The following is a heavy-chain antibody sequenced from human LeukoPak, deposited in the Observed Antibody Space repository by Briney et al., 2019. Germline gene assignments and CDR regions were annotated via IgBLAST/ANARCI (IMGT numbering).Heavy chain of an antibody. D-gene: IGHD3-16*01. CDR2: IYSGGST. J-gene: IGHJ3*02. Sequence: GGSLRLSCAASGFTVSNNYMNWVRQAPGKGLEWVSVIYSGGSTSYADSVKGRFTISRDNSRNTVSLQMNSLRPEDTAVYHCAREGSGLYPHAFDIWGQGTMVTVSS. CDR1: GFTVSNNY. V-gene: IGHV3-66*01. CDR3: AREGSGLYPHAFDI.